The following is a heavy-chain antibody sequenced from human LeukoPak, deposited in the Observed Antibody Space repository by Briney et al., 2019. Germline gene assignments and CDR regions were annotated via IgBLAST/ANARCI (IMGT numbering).Heavy chain of an antibody. CDR1: GGSISSYY. V-gene: IGHV4-59*08. J-gene: IGHJ4*02. D-gene: IGHD6-19*01. CDR3: ARHPSAVAGKTFDC. Sequence: EPSETLSLTCTVSGGSISSYYWSWIRQPPGKGLEWIGYVFYSGSTNYNPSLKSQVTISVDTSKNQISLKLTSVTAADTAVYYCARHPSAVAGKTFDCWGQGTLVTVSS. CDR2: VFYSGST.